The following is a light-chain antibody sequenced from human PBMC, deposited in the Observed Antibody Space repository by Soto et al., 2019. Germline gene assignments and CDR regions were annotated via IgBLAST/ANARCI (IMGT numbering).Light chain of an antibody. J-gene: IGKJ1*01. Sequence: DIRMTQSPSSLSASVGYRVIITCRARHGMNMHLSWYGQNPGKATKLLXYDESSLQSAVPSRFSGSGSGTDFTLIISSLQPEDFATYYCKQSFSTLGWTFGQGTKV. CDR2: DES. V-gene: IGKV1-39*01. CDR1: HGMNMH. CDR3: KQSFSTLGWT.